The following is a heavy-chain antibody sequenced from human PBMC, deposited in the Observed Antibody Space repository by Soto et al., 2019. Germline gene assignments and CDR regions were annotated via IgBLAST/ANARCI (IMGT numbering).Heavy chain of an antibody. V-gene: IGHV4-39*02. CDR1: HGSITSGDYF. CDR3: ARVVVGATLQIGSDH. D-gene: IGHD2-15*01. Sequence: PSETLSLTCTVSHGSITSGDYFWAWIRQPPGKGLEFIGSVHSSGGTYYSPSLKSRASISIDKSKNQFSLKLTSVNAGDTAVYFCARVVVGATLQIGSDHWGPGTIVTVYS. J-gene: IGHJ4*02. CDR2: VHSSGGT.